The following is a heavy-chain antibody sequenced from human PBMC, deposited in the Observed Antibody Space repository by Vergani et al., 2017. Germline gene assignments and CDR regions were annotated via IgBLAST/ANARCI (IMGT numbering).Heavy chain of an antibody. CDR1: GFTFSSYA. Sequence: VQLVESGGGLVKPGGSLRLSCAASGFTFSSYAMSWVRQAPGKGLEWVSAISGSGGSTYYADSVKGRFTISRDNSKNTLYLQMNSLRAEDTAVYYCAKVSTQLVRFYYYYMDVWGKGTTVTVSS. CDR2: ISGSGGST. V-gene: IGHV3-23*04. J-gene: IGHJ6*03. D-gene: IGHD6-6*01. CDR3: AKVSTQLVRFYYYYMDV.